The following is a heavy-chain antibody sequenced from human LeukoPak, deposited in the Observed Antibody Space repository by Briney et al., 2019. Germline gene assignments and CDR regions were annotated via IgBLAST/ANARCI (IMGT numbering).Heavy chain of an antibody. CDR1: GYTFTGYH. J-gene: IGHJ5*02. CDR2: INPNSAGT. Sequence: ASVKVSCKASGYTFTGYHMHWVRQAPGQGLEWMGWINPNSAGTSYAQKFQGRVTMTRDTSISTAYIELNSLRSDDTAVYYCARGYCSGGSRSGAWFDPWGQGTLVTVSS. CDR3: ARGYCSGGSRSGAWFDP. V-gene: IGHV1-2*02. D-gene: IGHD2-15*01.